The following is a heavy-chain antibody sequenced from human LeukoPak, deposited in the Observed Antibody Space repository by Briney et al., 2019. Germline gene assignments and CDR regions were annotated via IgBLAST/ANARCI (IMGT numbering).Heavy chain of an antibody. CDR3: ARPRSATHSGSYFY. V-gene: IGHV1-2*02. D-gene: IGHD1-26*01. Sequence: GASVKVSCKASGYTFTGYYMHWVRQAPGQGLAWMGWINPNSGGTNYAQKFQGRVTMTGDTSISTAYMELSRLRSDDTAVYYCARPRSATHSGSYFYWGQGTLVTVSS. J-gene: IGHJ4*02. CDR1: GYTFTGYY. CDR2: INPNSGGT.